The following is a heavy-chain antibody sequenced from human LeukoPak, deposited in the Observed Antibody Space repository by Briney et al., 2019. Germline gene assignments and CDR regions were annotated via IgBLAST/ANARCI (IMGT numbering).Heavy chain of an antibody. J-gene: IGHJ4*02. D-gene: IGHD3-22*01. CDR3: AREFSGDSSGAIDY. CDR1: GGSISSYY. Sequence: SETLSLTCTVSGGSISSYYWSWIRQPPGKGLEWIGYIYYSGSTNYNPSLKSRVTISVDTSKNQFSLKLSSVTAADTAVYYCAREFSGDSSGAIDYWGQGTLVTVSS. V-gene: IGHV4-59*12. CDR2: IYYSGST.